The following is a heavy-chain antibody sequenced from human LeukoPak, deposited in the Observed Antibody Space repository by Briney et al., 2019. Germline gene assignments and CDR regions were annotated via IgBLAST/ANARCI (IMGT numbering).Heavy chain of an antibody. CDR3: ARDYRWGNILTGYYTSTLDY. CDR2: IWYDGSNK. Sequence: GGSLRLSCAASGFTFSSYSMHWVRQAPGKGLEWVAVIWYDGSNKYYADSVKGRFTISRDNSKNTLYLQMNSLRAEDTAVYYCARDYRWGNILTGYYTSTLDYWGQGTLVTVSS. CDR1: GFTFSSYS. V-gene: IGHV3-33*08. D-gene: IGHD3-9*01. J-gene: IGHJ4*02.